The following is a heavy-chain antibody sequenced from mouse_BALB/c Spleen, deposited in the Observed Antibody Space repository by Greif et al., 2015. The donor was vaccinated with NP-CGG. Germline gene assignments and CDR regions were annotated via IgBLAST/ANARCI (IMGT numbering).Heavy chain of an antibody. Sequence: EVKVVESGGGLVKPGGSLKLSCAASGFTFSDYYMYWVRQTPEKRLEWVATISDGGSYTYYPDSVKGRFTIPRDNAKNNLYLQMSSLKSEDTAMYYCARKTGTDYAMDYWGQGTSVTVSS. J-gene: IGHJ4*01. V-gene: IGHV5-4*02. CDR2: ISDGGSYT. CDR3: ARKTGTDYAMDY. D-gene: IGHD4-1*01. CDR1: GFTFSDYY.